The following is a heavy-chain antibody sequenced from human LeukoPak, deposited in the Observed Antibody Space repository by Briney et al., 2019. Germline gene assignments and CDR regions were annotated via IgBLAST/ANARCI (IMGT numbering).Heavy chain of an antibody. Sequence: PSETLSLTCTVSGGSISSYYWNWIRQPPGKGLEWIGYIHYSGSSNNNPSLKSRVTISVDTSKNQFSLRLSSVTAADTAVYYCARQITDSYGSKGWFDSWGQGTLVTVSS. CDR3: ARQITDSYGSKGWFDS. CDR1: GGSISSYY. CDR2: IHYSGSS. V-gene: IGHV4-59*08. J-gene: IGHJ5*01. D-gene: IGHD5-18*01.